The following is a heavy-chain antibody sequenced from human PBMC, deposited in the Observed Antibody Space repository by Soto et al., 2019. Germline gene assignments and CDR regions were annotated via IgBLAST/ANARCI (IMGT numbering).Heavy chain of an antibody. Sequence: GGSLRLSCAASGFTFSSCAMSWVREAPGKGLEWVSGIGGSGDDTEYTDSVKGRFTISRDNSKNTLYLQMNSLRAEDTALYYCAKESYNRRTDLAYWGQGTLVTVSS. CDR3: AKESYNRRTDLAY. V-gene: IGHV3-23*01. CDR1: GFTFSSCA. CDR2: IGGSGDDT. J-gene: IGHJ4*02. D-gene: IGHD3-10*01.